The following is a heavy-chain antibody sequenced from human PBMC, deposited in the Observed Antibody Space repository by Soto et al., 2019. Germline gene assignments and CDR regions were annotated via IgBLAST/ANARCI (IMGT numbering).Heavy chain of an antibody. V-gene: IGHV3-30*18. CDR2: ISYDGSNK. CDR3: AKDDPKSY. CDR1: GFTFSSYG. Sequence: QVQLVESGGGVVQPGRSLRLSCAASGFTFSSYGMHWVRQAPGKGLEWVAVISYDGSNKYYADSVKGRFTISRDNSKNTLYLQMNSLRAEDTAVYYCAKDDPKSYWGQGTLVTVSS. J-gene: IGHJ4*02.